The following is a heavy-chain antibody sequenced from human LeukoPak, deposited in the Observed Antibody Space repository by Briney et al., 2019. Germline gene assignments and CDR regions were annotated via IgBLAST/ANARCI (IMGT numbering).Heavy chain of an antibody. CDR1: GFTFSSYA. D-gene: IGHD6-13*01. V-gene: IGHV3-23*01. Sequence: GGSLRLSCAASGFTFSSYAMNWVRQAPGKGLEWVSAISGSGSTTYYADSVKGRFTISRDNSKNTLYLQMNSLRAEDTAVYYCAKDPRAAAVDRYFDYWSQGTLVTVSS. J-gene: IGHJ4*02. CDR3: AKDPRAAAVDRYFDY. CDR2: ISGSGSTT.